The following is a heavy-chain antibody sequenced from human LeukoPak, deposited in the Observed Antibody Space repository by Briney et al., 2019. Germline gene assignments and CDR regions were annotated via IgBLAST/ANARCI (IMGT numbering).Heavy chain of an antibody. Sequence: PSETLSLTCALSGDSIDSTRYYWGWIRQPPGKGLEWIGSIYFSGSTYYNPSLKRRVTISVDTSKHQFSLKLSSVTTADTAVYYCASEFREDTAFDFWGQGTLVTVSS. CDR3: ASEFREDTAFDF. D-gene: IGHD5-18*01. V-gene: IGHV4-39*07. CDR2: IYFSGST. CDR1: GDSIDSTRYY. J-gene: IGHJ4*02.